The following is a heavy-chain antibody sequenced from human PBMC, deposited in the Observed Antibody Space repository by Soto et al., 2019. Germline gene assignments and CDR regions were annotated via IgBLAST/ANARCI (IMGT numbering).Heavy chain of an antibody. CDR2: VYYTGST. D-gene: IGHD2-21*02. CDR1: GASIRSTDYY. J-gene: IGHJ5*02. Sequence: SETLSLTCTVSGASIRSTDYYWSWIRQAPGKGLEWIGYVYYTGSTYYNPPLMSRLTISVDTSKNQFSLKLTSVTAAETAVYYCVRTAREGAVAPHWFDRWGQGTQVTVSS. CDR3: VRTAREGAVAPHWFDR. V-gene: IGHV4-30-4*01.